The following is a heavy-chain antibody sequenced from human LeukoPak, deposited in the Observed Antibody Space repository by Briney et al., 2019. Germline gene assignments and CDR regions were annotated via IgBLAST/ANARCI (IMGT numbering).Heavy chain of an antibody. V-gene: IGHV3-30*03. Sequence: PGRSLRLSCAASGYTFSSCGMHWVRQAPGKGLEWVAVISHNGGDQYYADSVKRRFTVFRDNSKNTLYLQMSTLRDEDTAVYFCAAAYSGTRSYIDYWGHGTLVAVSS. CDR3: AAAYSGTRSYIDY. J-gene: IGHJ4*01. CDR1: GYTFSSCG. D-gene: IGHD6-13*01. CDR2: ISHNGGDQ.